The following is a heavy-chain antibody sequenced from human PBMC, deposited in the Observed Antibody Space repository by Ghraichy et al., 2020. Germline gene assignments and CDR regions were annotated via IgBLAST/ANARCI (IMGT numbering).Heavy chain of an antibody. CDR3: ASEIVAIMVYAQWDYYYGMDV. V-gene: IGHV1-46*01. J-gene: IGHJ6*02. CDR1: GYTFTSYY. Sequence: ASVKVSCKASGYTFTSYYMHWVRQAPGQGLEWMGIINPSGGSTSYAQKFQGRVTMTRDTSTSTVYMELSSLRSEDTAVYYCASEIVAIMVYAQWDYYYGMDVWGQGTTVTVSS. D-gene: IGHD2-8*01. CDR2: INPSGGST.